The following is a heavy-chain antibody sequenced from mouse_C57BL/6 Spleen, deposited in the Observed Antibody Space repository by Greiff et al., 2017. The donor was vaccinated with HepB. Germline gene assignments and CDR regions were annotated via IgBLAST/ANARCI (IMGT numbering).Heavy chain of an antibody. CDR3: ARDYDYVFAY. J-gene: IGHJ3*01. CDR2: ISDGGSYT. CDR1: GFTFSSYA. D-gene: IGHD2-4*01. Sequence: EVKLVESGGGLVKPGGSLKLSCAASGFTFSSYAMSWVRQTPEKRLEWVATISDGGSYTYYPDNVKGRFTISRDNAKNNLYLQMSHLKSEDTAMYYCARDYDYVFAYWGQGTLVTVSA. V-gene: IGHV5-4*01.